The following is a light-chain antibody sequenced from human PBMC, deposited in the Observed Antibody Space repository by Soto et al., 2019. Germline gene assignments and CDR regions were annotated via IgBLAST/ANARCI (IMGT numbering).Light chain of an antibody. CDR3: YSAADNNAV. V-gene: IGLV3-27*01. CDR1: VLAKKY. Sequence: SYELTQPSSVSASPGQTARITCSGDVLAKKYARWFQQKPGQAPVLVIYKDSERPSGIPERFSGSSSGTTVTLTISGAQVEDEADYYCYSAADNNAVFGGGTQLTVL. CDR2: KDS. J-gene: IGLJ7*01.